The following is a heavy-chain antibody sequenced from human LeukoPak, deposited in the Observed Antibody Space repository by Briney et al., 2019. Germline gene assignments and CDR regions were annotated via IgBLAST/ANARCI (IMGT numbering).Heavy chain of an antibody. J-gene: IGHJ3*02. V-gene: IGHV4-59*01. Sequence: SETLSLTCTVSGGSISSYYWSWIRQPPGKGLEWIGYIYYSGSTNYNPSLKSRVTISVDTSKNQFSLKPSSVTAADTAVYYCAREGGIVDAFDIWGQGTMVTVSS. CDR1: GGSISSYY. CDR2: IYYSGST. CDR3: AREGGIVDAFDI. D-gene: IGHD1-26*01.